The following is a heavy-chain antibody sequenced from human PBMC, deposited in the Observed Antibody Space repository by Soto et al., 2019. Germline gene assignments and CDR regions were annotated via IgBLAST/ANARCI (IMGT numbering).Heavy chain of an antibody. V-gene: IGHV2-26*01. CDR1: GFSLSNARMG. Sequence: QVTLKESGPVLVKPTETLTLTCTVSGFSLSNARMGVSWIRQPPGKALEWLAHIFSNDEKSYSTSLKSRLTLSKDTSKSQVVLTMTNMDPVDTATYYCARILDGGYDSARDKYYFDYWGQGTLVTVSS. J-gene: IGHJ4*02. CDR3: ARILDGGYDSARDKYYFDY. CDR2: IFSNDEK. D-gene: IGHD5-12*01.